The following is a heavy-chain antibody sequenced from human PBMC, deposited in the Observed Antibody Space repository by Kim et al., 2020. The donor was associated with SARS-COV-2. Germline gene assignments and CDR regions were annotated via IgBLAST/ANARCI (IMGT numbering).Heavy chain of an antibody. D-gene: IGHD6-19*01. J-gene: IGHJ4*02. CDR1: GGSFSGYY. V-gene: IGHV4-34*01. Sequence: SETLSLTCAVYGGSFSGYYWSWIRQPPGKGLEWIGEINHSGSTNYNPSLKSRVTISVDTSKNQFSLKLSSVTAADTAVYYCARASGWYRPKLDYWGQGTLVTVSS. CDR2: INHSGST. CDR3: ARASGWYRPKLDY.